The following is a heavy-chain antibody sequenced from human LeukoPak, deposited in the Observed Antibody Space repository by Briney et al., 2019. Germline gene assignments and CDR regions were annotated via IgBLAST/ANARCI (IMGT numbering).Heavy chain of an antibody. CDR2: TNTDGSST. V-gene: IGHV3-74*03. CDR1: GFTFSSYW. CDR3: YGANAEH. D-gene: IGHD4-23*01. Sequence: PGASLRLSGAASGFTFSSYWMHWVRQAPGKGLVWVSGTNTDGSSTMDADSVKGRFTIARDNAKNTLYLQMNSLRAEDTAVYYCYGANAEHWGQGTLVTVSS. J-gene: IGHJ1*01.